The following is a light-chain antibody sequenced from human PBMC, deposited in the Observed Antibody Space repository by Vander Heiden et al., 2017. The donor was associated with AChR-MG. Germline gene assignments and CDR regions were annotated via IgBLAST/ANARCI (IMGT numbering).Light chain of an antibody. CDR1: QSVSSN. J-gene: IGKJ1*01. V-gene: IGKV3-15*01. CDR3: QQYNNWPPVT. Sequence: EIVMTQSPATLSVSPGERATLSCRASQSVSSNLAWYQQKPGQAPRLLIYGASTRATGIPARFSGSGSGTEFTLTISSRQSEDFAVYYCQQYNNWPPVTFGQGTKVEIK. CDR2: GAS.